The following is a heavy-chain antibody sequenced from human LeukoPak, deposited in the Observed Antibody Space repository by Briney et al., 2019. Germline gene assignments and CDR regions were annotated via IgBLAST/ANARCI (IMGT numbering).Heavy chain of an antibody. CDR2: IDTVGSTT. CDR3: ARVRSGSDDWVDP. J-gene: IGHJ5*02. D-gene: IGHD1-26*01. V-gene: IGHV3-74*03. Sequence: PGGSLRLSCAASGFTFSAYWMHWVRHTPGKGLVWVSRIDTVGSTTTYADSVKGRFTISRDNAKNTLHLQMSSLTAEDTGVYYCARVRSGSDDWVDPWGQGTLVTVSS. CDR1: GFTFSAYW.